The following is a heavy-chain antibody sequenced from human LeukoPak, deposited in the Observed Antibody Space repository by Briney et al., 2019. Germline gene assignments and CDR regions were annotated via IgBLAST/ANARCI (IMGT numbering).Heavy chain of an antibody. D-gene: IGHD1-1*01. CDR3: TTVTIKVY. Sequence: GGSLRLSCAASGFTFRNAWMSWVRQAPGEGLEWVGLIKSKTDGGTTDYAAPVKGRFTISRDDSKNTLYLQMNSLKTEDTAVYYCTTVTIKVYWGQGTLVTVSS. CDR2: IKSKTDGGTT. CDR1: GFTFRNAW. J-gene: IGHJ4*02. V-gene: IGHV3-15*01.